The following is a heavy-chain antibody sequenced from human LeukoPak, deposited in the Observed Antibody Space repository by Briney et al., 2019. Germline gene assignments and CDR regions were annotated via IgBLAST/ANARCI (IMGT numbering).Heavy chain of an antibody. V-gene: IGHV4-38-2*02. CDR3: AKGFSSYSCFAP. CDR1: HYSINDGYY. CDR2: IYKEGTT. D-gene: IGHD3-16*02. Sequence: SETLSLTCIVSHYSINDGYYWGWVRQPPGRGLEWIGNIYKEGTTHYNSSLSSRVTISVDTSKNQFSLTLRPVTAADTAVYYCAKGFSSYSCFAPWGPGILVTVSS. J-gene: IGHJ5*02.